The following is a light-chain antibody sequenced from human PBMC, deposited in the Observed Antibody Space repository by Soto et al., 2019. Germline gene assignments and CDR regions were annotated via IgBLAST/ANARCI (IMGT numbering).Light chain of an antibody. CDR3: HQYNNWPWT. V-gene: IGKV3-15*01. J-gene: IGKJ1*01. CDR1: QRVSNH. CDR2: AAS. Sequence: ETVKTQSPVTLSVSPGDTATLSCRASQRVSNHFAWYQQTPGQAPRLLIYAASTRAAGVPVRFSGSGSETEFTLTIRSLQSEDFALYYCHQYNNWPWTFGQGTKVDIK.